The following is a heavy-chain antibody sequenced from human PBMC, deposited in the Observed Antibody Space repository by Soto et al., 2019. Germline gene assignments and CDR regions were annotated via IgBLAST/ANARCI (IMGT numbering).Heavy chain of an antibody. J-gene: IGHJ5*02. V-gene: IGHV4-59*01. Sequence: SETLSLTCTVSGGSISSYYWSWIRQPPGKGLEWIGYICYSGSTNYNPSLKSRVTISVDTSKNQFSLKLSSVTAADTAVYYCARDQGQWLVRGWLDPWGQGTLVTVSS. CDR3: ARDQGQWLVRGWLDP. CDR2: ICYSGST. CDR1: GGSISSYY. D-gene: IGHD6-19*01.